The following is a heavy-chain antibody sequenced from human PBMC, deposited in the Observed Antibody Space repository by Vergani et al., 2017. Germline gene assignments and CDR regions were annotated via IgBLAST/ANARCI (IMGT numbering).Heavy chain of an antibody. CDR3: ARDGSIVGATDAFDI. V-gene: IGHV3-23*01. CDR1: GFTFSSYA. Sequence: EVQLLESGGGLVQPGGSLRLSCAASGFTFSSYAMSWVRQAPGKGLEWVSAISGSGGSTYYADSVKGRFTISRDNAKNSLYLQMNSLRAEDTAVYYCARDGSIVGATDAFDIWGQGTMVTVSS. J-gene: IGHJ3*02. CDR2: ISGSGGST. D-gene: IGHD1-26*01.